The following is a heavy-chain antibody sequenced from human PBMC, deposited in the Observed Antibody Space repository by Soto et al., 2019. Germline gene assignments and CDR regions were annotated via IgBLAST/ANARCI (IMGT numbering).Heavy chain of an antibody. V-gene: IGHV1-69*01. CDR3: ASAPILVSVTLHENYFDS. D-gene: IGHD2-21*02. Sequence: QLHLVQSGAEVKKPGSSLKVSCKASGGTFSNSGISWVRQAPGQGLEWMGGIIPIFDTTNYAQKLQGRITIIADESTNTVYMELSNMRSADTGVYYCASAPILVSVTLHENYFDSGGPGTLVTVSS. CDR2: IIPIFDTT. CDR1: GGTFSNSG. J-gene: IGHJ4*02.